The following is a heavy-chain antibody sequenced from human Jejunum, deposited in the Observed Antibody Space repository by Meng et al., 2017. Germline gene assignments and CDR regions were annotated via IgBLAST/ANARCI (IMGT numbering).Heavy chain of an antibody. CDR2: ISVGGSII. CDR1: GFRFSDDH. D-gene: IGHD1-26*01. V-gene: IGHV3-11*01. CDR3: ARDGRHRRFDS. Sequence: VLFVDFGGDLVKPCGSLRLSCVASGFRFSDDHMAWLRHAPGKGLEWISYISVGGSIIYYADSVKGRFTISRDDAKNSVYMQMNSLRAEDTAVYYCARDGRHRRFDSWGQGTLVTVSS. J-gene: IGHJ5*01.